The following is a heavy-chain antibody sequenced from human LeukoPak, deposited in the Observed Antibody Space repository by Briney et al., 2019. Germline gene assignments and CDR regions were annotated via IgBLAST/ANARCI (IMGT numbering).Heavy chain of an antibody. CDR2: IYYSGST. CDR1: GGSISSYY. V-gene: IGHV4-59*08. CDR3: ARYSSHTFFDY. Sequence: SETLSLTCTVSGGSISSYYWSWIRQPPGKGLEWIGYIYYSGSTNYNPSLKSRVTISVDTSKNQFSLKLSSVTAADTAVYYCARYSSHTFFDYWGQGTLVTVSS. D-gene: IGHD6-13*01. J-gene: IGHJ4*02.